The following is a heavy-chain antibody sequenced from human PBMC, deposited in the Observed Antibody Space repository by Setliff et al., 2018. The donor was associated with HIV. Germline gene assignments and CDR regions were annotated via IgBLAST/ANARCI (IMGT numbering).Heavy chain of an antibody. CDR2: ISAHNGNT. Sequence: ASVKVSCKASGYTFTNYGISWVRQAPGQGLEWMGWISAHNGNTDYAQKFQGRVTMTRNTSISTAYMELSSLRSEDTAVYYCATTSSGWYGEPGVNAFDIWGQGTMVTVSS. J-gene: IGHJ3*02. CDR1: GYTFTNYG. CDR3: ATTSSGWYGEPGVNAFDI. V-gene: IGHV1-18*01. D-gene: IGHD6-19*01.